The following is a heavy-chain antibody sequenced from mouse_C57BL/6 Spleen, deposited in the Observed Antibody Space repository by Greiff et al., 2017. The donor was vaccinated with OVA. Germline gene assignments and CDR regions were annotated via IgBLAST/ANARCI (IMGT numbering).Heavy chain of an antibody. V-gene: IGHV1-15*01. Sequence: VHLVESGAELVRPGASVTLSCKASGYTFTDYEMHWVKQTPVHGLEWIGAIDPETGGTAYNQKFKGKAILTADKSSSTAYMELRSLTSEDSAVYYCTRTYYGSALGGFAYWGQGTLVTVSA. CDR1: GYTFTDYE. CDR3: TRTYYGSALGGFAY. D-gene: IGHD1-1*01. CDR2: IDPETGGT. J-gene: IGHJ3*01.